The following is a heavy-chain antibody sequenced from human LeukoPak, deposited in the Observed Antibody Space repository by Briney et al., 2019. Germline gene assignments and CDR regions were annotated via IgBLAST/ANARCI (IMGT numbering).Heavy chain of an antibody. CDR3: ARASTTSYCSGGSCYSSYYYYGMDV. CDR2: INPSGGST. D-gene: IGHD2-15*01. CDR1: GYTFTSYY. Sequence: ASVKVSCKASGYTFTSYYMHWVRQAPGQGLEWMGIINPSGGSTSYAQKFQGRVTMTRDTSTSTVYMELSSLRSEDTAVYYCARASTTSYCSGGSCYSSYYYYGMDVWGQGTTVTVSS. J-gene: IGHJ6*02. V-gene: IGHV1-46*01.